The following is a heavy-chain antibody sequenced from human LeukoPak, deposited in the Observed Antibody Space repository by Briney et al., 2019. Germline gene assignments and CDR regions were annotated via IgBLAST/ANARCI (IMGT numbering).Heavy chain of an antibody. CDR1: GGSISSYY. J-gene: IGHJ4*02. CDR2: IYYSGST. V-gene: IGHV4-59*01. CDR3: ARAMVRGVIPDY. Sequence: SETLSLTCTDSGGSISSYYWSWIRQPPGKGLEWIGYIYYSGSTNYNPSLKSRVTISVGTSKNQFSLKLSSVTAADTAVYYCARAMVRGVIPDYWGQGTLVTVSS. D-gene: IGHD3-10*01.